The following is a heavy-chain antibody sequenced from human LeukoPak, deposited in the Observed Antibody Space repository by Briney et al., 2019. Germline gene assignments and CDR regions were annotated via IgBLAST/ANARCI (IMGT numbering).Heavy chain of an antibody. CDR2: ISGSGGST. CDR3: VRYCSSTSCSPYGMDV. CDR1: GFTFSSYA. Sequence: GGSLRLSCAASGFTFSSYAMSWVRQAPGKGLEWVSAISGSGGSTYYADSVKGRFTIFRDNSKNTLYLQMNSLRAEDTAVYYCVRYCSSTSCSPYGMDVWGKGTTVTVSS. V-gene: IGHV3-23*01. J-gene: IGHJ6*04. D-gene: IGHD2-2*01.